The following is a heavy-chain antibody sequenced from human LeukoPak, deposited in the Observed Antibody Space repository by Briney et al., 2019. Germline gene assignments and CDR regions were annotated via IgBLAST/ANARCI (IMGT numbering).Heavy chain of an antibody. V-gene: IGHV3-23*01. Sequence: PGGSLRLSCAASGFTFSYYAMSWVRQAPGKGLEWVSAISNGGASTYYADSVKGRFTISRDNSKDTLYVQMNSLRAEDTAIYYCAKFGNGWINGFDFWGRGTLVTVSS. CDR3: AKFGNGWINGFDF. D-gene: IGHD6-19*01. J-gene: IGHJ4*02. CDR1: GFTFSYYA. CDR2: ISNGGAST.